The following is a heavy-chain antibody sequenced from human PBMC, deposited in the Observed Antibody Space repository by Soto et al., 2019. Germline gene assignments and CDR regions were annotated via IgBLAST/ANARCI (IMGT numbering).Heavy chain of an antibody. V-gene: IGHV1-8*01. D-gene: IGHD4-17*01. J-gene: IGHJ4*02. CDR2: MNPTSGNT. Sequence: QVQLVQSGSEVKKPGASVKVSCKASGYTFTSYDINWVRHSTGQGLEWMGSMNPTSGNTGYAQEYQGRVTMTRNTSIRTAYMELSSLRSEDTAVYYCASTLYGDNVDYWGQGTLVTVSS. CDR1: GYTFTSYD. CDR3: ASTLYGDNVDY.